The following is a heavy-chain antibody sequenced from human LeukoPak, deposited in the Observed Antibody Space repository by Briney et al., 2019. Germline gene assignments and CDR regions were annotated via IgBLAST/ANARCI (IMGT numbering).Heavy chain of an antibody. J-gene: IGHJ4*02. D-gene: IGHD6-6*01. CDR3: ASGRGAARPFDY. CDR2: IYYSGST. CDR1: GGSISSYY. V-gene: IGHV4-59*01. Sequence: KSSETLSLTCTVSGGSISSYYWSWIRQPPGKGLEWIGYIYYSGSTNYNPSLKSRVTISVDTSKNQFSLKLSSVTAADTAVYYCASGRGAARPFDYWGQGTLVTVSS.